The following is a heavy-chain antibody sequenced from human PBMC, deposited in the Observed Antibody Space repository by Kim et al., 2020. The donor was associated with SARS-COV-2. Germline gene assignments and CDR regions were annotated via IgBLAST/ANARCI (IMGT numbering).Heavy chain of an antibody. CDR3: ARSTYYYGSGSYF. Sequence: TPSHKRRLTISVDTSKNQFSLKLSSVTAADTAVYYCARSTYYYGSGSYFWGQGTLVTVSS. J-gene: IGHJ4*02. V-gene: IGHV4-34*01. D-gene: IGHD3-10*01.